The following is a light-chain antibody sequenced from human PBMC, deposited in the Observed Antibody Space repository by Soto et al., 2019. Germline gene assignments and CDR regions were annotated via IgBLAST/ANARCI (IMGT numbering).Light chain of an antibody. CDR1: QDIKNY. J-gene: IGKJ2*02. V-gene: IGKV1-33*01. Sequence: DLQLTQSPSSLSASVGDRVTITCQASQDIKNYLIWYQQKAGEAPNLLIYDASTLGTGVSSRFSGSGSGTEFSLTITNLQPEDIATYYCQHYDSVPCTFGQGTRLEIK. CDR2: DAS. CDR3: QHYDSVPCT.